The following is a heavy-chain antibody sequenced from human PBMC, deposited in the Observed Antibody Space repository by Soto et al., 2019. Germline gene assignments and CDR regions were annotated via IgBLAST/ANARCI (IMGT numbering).Heavy chain of an antibody. CDR1: GFTFTTYA. V-gene: IGHV3-23*01. CDR2: ISGSGVNT. D-gene: IGHD3-22*01. Sequence: GGSLRLSCAASGFTFTTYAMSWVRQAPGKGLEWVSTISGSGVNTYYADSVKGRYTISRDNSKNTLHLQMNSLRAEDTAVYYCAKVLAHSSGYYLGGAFDYWGQGALVTVSS. J-gene: IGHJ4*02. CDR3: AKVLAHSSGYYLGGAFDY.